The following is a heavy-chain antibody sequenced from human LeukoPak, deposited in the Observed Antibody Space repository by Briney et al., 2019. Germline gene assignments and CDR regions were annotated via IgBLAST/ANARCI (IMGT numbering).Heavy chain of an antibody. V-gene: IGHV4-31*03. CDR1: GGSISRGGYY. J-gene: IGHJ4*02. Sequence: SQTLSLTCTVSGGSISRGGYYWSWIRQHPGKGLEWIGYIYYSGSTYYNPSLKSRVTISVDTSKNQFSLKLSSVTAADTAVYYCASSGYDPYYFDYWGQGTLVTVSS. CDR3: ASSGYDPYYFDY. D-gene: IGHD5-12*01. CDR2: IYYSGST.